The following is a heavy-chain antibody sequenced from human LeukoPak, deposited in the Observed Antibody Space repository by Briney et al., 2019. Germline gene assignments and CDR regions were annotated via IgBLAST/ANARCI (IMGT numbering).Heavy chain of an antibody. Sequence: SVKVSCKASGGTFSSYAISWARQAPGQGLEWMGRIIPIFGTANYAQKFQGRVTITTDESTSTAYMELSSLRSEDTAVYYCARDRQLPLYKGFDPWGQGTLVTVSS. V-gene: IGHV1-69*05. CDR3: ARDRQLPLYKGFDP. CDR2: IIPIFGTA. D-gene: IGHD2-2*01. CDR1: GGTFSSYA. J-gene: IGHJ5*02.